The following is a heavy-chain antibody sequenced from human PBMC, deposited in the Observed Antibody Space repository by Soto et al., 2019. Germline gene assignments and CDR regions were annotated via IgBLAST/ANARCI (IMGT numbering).Heavy chain of an antibody. D-gene: IGHD6-13*01. CDR1: GFTFSTFW. V-gene: IGHV3-74*01. Sequence: EVQLVESGGGLVQPGGSLRLSCAASGFTFSTFWMHWVRQAPGKGLVWVSRINSDGSTTTYADSVKGRFTISRDNAKNTLYLEMNSLGAEDMAVYYCARIPPGWGGGQLVLDYWGQGTLVTVSS. CDR2: INSDGSTT. J-gene: IGHJ4*02. CDR3: ARIPPGWGGGQLVLDY.